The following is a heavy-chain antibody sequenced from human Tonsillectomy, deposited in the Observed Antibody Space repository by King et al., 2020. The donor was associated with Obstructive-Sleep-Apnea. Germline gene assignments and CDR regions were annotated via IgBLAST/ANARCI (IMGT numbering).Heavy chain of an antibody. CDR2: IYWDDDK. D-gene: IGHD6-6*01. CDR3: APNPFVARLSHPYHLFHP. CDR1: GFSLTTSGVG. J-gene: IGHJ5*02. Sequence: TLKESGPTLVKPTQTLTLTCTFSGFSLTTSGVGVGWIRQPPGKALEWLALIYWDDDKRYSPSLESRLTITKDTSKNQVVLTMTNMDPVDTATYYCAPNPFVARLSHPYHLFHPWGQGTLVTVSS. V-gene: IGHV2-5*02.